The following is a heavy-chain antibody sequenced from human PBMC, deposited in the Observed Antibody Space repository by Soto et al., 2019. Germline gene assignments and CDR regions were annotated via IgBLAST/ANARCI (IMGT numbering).Heavy chain of an antibody. J-gene: IGHJ4*02. CDR1: GFTFSSYA. Sequence: QVQLVESGGGVVQPGRSLRLSCAASGFTFSSYAMHWVRQAPGKGLEWVAVISYDGSNKYYADSVKGRFTISRDNSKNTLYLQMNSLRAEDTAVYYCTKGRGAAPAAANDYWGQGTLVTVSS. V-gene: IGHV3-30-3*01. CDR2: ISYDGSNK. CDR3: TKGRGAAPAAANDY. D-gene: IGHD3-10*01.